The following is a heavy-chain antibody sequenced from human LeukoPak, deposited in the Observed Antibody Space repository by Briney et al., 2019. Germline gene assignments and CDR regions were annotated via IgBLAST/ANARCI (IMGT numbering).Heavy chain of an antibody. CDR2: ISAYNGNT. V-gene: IGHV1-18*01. CDR3: ARGPRPDIVVVVAADDAFDI. CDR1: GYTFTSYG. D-gene: IGHD2-15*01. Sequence: ASVKVSCKASGYTFTSYGISWVRQAPGRGLEWMGWISAYNGNTNYAQKLQGRVTMTTDTSTSTAYMELRSLRSDDTAVYYCARGPRPDIVVVVAADDAFDIWGQGTMVTVSS. J-gene: IGHJ3*02.